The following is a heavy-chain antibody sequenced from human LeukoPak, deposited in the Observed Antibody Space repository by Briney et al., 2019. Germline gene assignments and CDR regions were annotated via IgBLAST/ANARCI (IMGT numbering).Heavy chain of an antibody. V-gene: IGHV3-53*01. CDR3: AKDKGWLRSFDY. D-gene: IGHD5-12*01. CDR1: GFTVSSNY. J-gene: IGHJ4*02. Sequence: GGSLRLSCAASGFTVSSNYMSWVRQAPGKGLEWVSVISSGGSPYYAVSVKGRFTISRDDSKNTLYLQMNSLRAEDTAVYYCAKDKGWLRSFDYWGQGTLVTVSS. CDR2: ISSGGSP.